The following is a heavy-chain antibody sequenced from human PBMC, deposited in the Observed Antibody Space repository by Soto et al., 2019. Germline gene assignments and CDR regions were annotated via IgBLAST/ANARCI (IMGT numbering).Heavy chain of an antibody. CDR3: VRGVYCGGNCYSGTDY. CDR1: GGSVSSGDYL. D-gene: IGHD2-21*02. CDR2: IHHTEST. J-gene: IGHJ4*02. V-gene: IGHV4-30-4*01. Sequence: SETLSLTCTVSGGSVSSGDYLWTWIRQPPGKGLEWIGYIHHTESTYYNPSLKSRLTISSDTSKNQLSLDLRSVTGADTAVYYCVRGVYCGGNCYSGTDYWGRGTLVTVSS.